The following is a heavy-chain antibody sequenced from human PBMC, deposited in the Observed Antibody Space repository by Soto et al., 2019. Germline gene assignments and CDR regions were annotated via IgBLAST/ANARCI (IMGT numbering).Heavy chain of an antibody. J-gene: IGHJ4*02. CDR2: IYYSGST. CDR3: ARGIFWSGYYDY. Sequence: SETLSLTCTVSGGSISSGDYYWSWIRQPPGKGLEWIGYIYYSGSTYYNPSLKSRVTISVDTSKNQFSLKLSSVTAADPAVYYCARGIFWSGYYDYWGQGTLVTVSS. V-gene: IGHV4-30-4*01. D-gene: IGHD3-3*01. CDR1: GGSISSGDYY.